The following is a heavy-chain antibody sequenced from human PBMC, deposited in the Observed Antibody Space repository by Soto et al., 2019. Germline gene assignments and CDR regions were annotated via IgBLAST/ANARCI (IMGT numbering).Heavy chain of an antibody. CDR2: INAGNGNT. V-gene: IGHV1-3*01. CDR1: GYTFTSYA. Sequence: ASVKVSCKASGYTFTSYAMHWVRQAPGQRLEWMGWINAGNGNTKYSQKFQGRVTITRGTSASTAYMELSSLRSEDTAVYYCAGVKEFCFFYDSSVFPLGPLAFDIWGKGKMVTV. CDR3: AGVKEFCFFYDSSVFPLGPLAFDI. D-gene: IGHD3-22*01. J-gene: IGHJ3*02.